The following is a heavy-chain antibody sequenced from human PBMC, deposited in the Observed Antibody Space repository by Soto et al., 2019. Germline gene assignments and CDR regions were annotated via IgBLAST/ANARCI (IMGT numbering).Heavy chain of an antibody. CDR2: INHSGST. V-gene: IGHV4-34*01. D-gene: IGHD3-16*02. Sequence: QVQLQQWGAGLLKPSETLSLTCAVYGGSFSGYYWSWIRQPPGKGLEWIGEINHSGSTNYNPSLKSRVTISVDTSKNHFSLKLSSVTAAETAVYYCARGPRDYIWGRYRYPPYLDYWGQGTLVTVSS. J-gene: IGHJ4*02. CDR3: ARGPRDYIWGRYRYPPYLDY. CDR1: GGSFSGYY.